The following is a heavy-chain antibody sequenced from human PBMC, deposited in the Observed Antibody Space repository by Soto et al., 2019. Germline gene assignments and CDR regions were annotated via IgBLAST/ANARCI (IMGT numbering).Heavy chain of an antibody. CDR2: IDPSDSYT. Sequence: GESLKISCKCSGYSFTSYWISWVRQMPGKGLEWMGRIDPSDSYTNYSPSFQGHVTISADKSISTAYLQWSSLKASDTAMYYCARALWGPAGHINWFDPWGQGTLVTVSS. CDR3: ARALWGPAGHINWFDP. CDR1: GYSFTSYW. V-gene: IGHV5-10-1*01. D-gene: IGHD2-2*01. J-gene: IGHJ5*02.